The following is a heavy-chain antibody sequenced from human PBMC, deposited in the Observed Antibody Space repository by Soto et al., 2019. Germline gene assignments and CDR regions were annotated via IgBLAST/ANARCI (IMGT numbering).Heavy chain of an antibody. CDR3: ATGGMITFGGVIVRPYYYGMDV. CDR1: GGTFSSYA. Sequence: QVQLVQSGAEVKKPGSSVKVSCKASGGTFSSYAISWVRQAPGQGLEWMGGIIPIFGTANYAQKFQGRVTITADESTSTAYMELSSLRSEDTAVYYCATGGMITFGGVIVRPYYYGMDVWGQGTTVTVSS. CDR2: IIPIFGTA. J-gene: IGHJ6*02. V-gene: IGHV1-69*12. D-gene: IGHD3-16*02.